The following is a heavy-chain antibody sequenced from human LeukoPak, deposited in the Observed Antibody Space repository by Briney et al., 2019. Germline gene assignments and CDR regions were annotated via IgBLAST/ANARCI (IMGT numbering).Heavy chain of an antibody. D-gene: IGHD6-19*01. Sequence: PGGSLRLSCAASGFTFSSYAMHWVRQAPGKGLEWVAVISYDGSNKYYADSVKGRFTISRDNSKNTLYLQMNSLKTEDTAVYYCTTTEPWLVLYNYWGQGTLVTVSS. CDR2: ISYDGSNK. CDR1: GFTFSSYA. V-gene: IGHV3-30*04. CDR3: TTTEPWLVLYNY. J-gene: IGHJ4*02.